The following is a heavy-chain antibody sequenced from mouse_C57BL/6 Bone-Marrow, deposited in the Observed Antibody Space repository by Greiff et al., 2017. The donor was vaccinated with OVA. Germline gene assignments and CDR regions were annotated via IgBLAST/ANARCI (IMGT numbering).Heavy chain of an antibody. CDR3: ARHGDYGSFFDY. V-gene: IGHV5-6*01. CDR1: GFTFSSYG. CDR2: ISSGGSYT. Sequence: EVQGVEYGGDLVKPGGSLKLSCAASGFTFSSYGMSWVRQTPDKRLEWVATISSGGSYTYYPDSVKGRFTISRDNAKNTLYLQMSSLKSEDTAMYYCARHGDYGSFFDYWGQGTTLTVSS. D-gene: IGHD1-1*01. J-gene: IGHJ2*01.